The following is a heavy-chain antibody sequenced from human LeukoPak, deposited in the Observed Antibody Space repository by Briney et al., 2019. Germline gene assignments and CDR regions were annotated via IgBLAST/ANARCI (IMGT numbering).Heavy chain of an antibody. CDR3: ARDLGRGWYCFDY. CDR2: ISTDGGTT. V-gene: IGHV3-64*01. Sequence: AGGSLRLSCAASGFTFSTYAMHWVRQAPGKGLEYVSSISTDGGTTYYANSVKGRSTISRDNSKNTLYLQLGSLRAEDMAVYYCARDLGRGWYCFDYWGQGTLVTVSS. D-gene: IGHD6-19*01. CDR1: GFTFSTYA. J-gene: IGHJ4*02.